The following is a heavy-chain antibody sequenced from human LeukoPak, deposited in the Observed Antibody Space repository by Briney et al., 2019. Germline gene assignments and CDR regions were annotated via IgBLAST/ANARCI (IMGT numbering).Heavy chain of an antibody. D-gene: IGHD2-21*01. V-gene: IGHV3-7*05. J-gene: IGHJ4*02. CDR1: AFTFSSYW. Sequence: GGSLRLSCAASAFTFSSYWMTWVRQAPGKGLEWVANIGEDGSEKYYVDSVKGRFTISRDNAKNSLFLQMNSLRAEDTAVYFCARGFMWHVYWGQGTLVTVSS. CDR2: IGEDGSEK. CDR3: ARGFMWHVY.